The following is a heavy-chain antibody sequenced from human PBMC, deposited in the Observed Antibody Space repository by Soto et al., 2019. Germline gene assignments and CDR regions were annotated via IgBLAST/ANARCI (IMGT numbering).Heavy chain of an antibody. CDR2: ISYDGSNK. CDR1: GFTFSSYG. CDR3: AKSAYYDSRSPFDY. V-gene: IGHV3-30*18. Sequence: QVQLVESGGGVVQPGRSLRLSCAASGFTFSSYGMHWVRQAPGKGLEWGAVISYDGSNKYYADSVKGRFTISRDNSKNTLYLQMNSLRAEDTAVYYCAKSAYYDSRSPFDYWGQGTLVTVSS. J-gene: IGHJ4*02. D-gene: IGHD3-22*01.